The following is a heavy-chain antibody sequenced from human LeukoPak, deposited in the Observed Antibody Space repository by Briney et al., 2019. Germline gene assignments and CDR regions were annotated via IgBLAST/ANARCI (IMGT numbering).Heavy chain of an antibody. J-gene: IGHJ5*02. D-gene: IGHD2-15*01. CDR2: IYYSGST. CDR1: GDSISSYY. V-gene: IGHV4-59*08. CDR3: ARSGGWTGWFDP. Sequence: SETLSLTCTVSGDSISSYYWSWIRQPPGKGLEWIGYIYYSGSTNYNPSLMSRVTISVDTSKNQFSLKLSSVTAADTALYYCARSGGWTGWFDPWGQGTLVTVSS.